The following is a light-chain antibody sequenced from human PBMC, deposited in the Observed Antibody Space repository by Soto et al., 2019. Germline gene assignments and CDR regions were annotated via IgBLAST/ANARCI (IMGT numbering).Light chain of an antibody. J-gene: IGKJ5*01. CDR1: QSVSTN. V-gene: IGKV3-15*01. CDR2: GAS. CDR3: QQRSNWPPIT. Sequence: EIVMTQSPATLSVSPGERATLSCRASQSVSTNVAWYQQKPPQAPRFLLYGASTRATGIPARFSGSGSATQFSPAISSLQSEDFAVYYCQQRSNWPPITFGQGTRLEIK.